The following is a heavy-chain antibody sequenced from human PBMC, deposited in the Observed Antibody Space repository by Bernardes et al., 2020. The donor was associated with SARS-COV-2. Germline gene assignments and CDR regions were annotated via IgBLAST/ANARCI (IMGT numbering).Heavy chain of an antibody. CDR1: GLTAAVTVG. CDR2: INHYGSDT. J-gene: IGHJ4*02. V-gene: IGHV3-7*01. D-gene: IGHD6-19*01. Sequence: GRSLRLSCTAYGLTAAVTVGPHVMDLRRQVPGGGLQWVPNINHYGSDTNFVHSVKGRFTISRDNASSLLYLQMNSLRAKDTAVYYCARIDEVTGRDYWCQRSLVTVAT. CDR3: ARIDEVTGRDY.